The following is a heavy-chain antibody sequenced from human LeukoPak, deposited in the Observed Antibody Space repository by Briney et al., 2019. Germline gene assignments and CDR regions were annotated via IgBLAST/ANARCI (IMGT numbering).Heavy chain of an antibody. CDR2: INSDGSSI. CDR3: AREGRVSGYDFDC. V-gene: IGHV3-74*03. Sequence: GGSLRLSCAASGFTFSSYWMHWVRHAPGKGLVWVSRINSDGSSITYADSVKGRFTISRDNAKNTLFLQMNSLRVEDTAVYSCAREGRVSGYDFDCWGQGTLVTVSS. J-gene: IGHJ4*02. D-gene: IGHD5-12*01. CDR1: GFTFSSYW.